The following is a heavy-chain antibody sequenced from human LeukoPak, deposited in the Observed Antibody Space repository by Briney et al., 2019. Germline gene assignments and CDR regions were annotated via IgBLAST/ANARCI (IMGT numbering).Heavy chain of an antibody. Sequence: GGSLRLSCAASGFTFSTYGMNWVRQAPGKGLEWVSSITSSSTYIYYADSVKGRFTISRDNAKNSLYLQMNSLRAEDTAVYYCARSAGGFDHWGQGALVTVSP. D-gene: IGHD3-10*01. V-gene: IGHV3-21*01. CDR1: GFTFSTYG. CDR2: ITSSSTYI. CDR3: ARSAGGFDH. J-gene: IGHJ4*02.